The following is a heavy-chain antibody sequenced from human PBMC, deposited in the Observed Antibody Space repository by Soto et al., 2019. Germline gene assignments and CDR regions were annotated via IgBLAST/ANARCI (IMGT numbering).Heavy chain of an antibody. Sequence: SETLSLTCTVSGGSISSYYWSWIRQPPGKGLEWIGYIYYSGSTNYNPSLKSRVTISVDTSKDQFSLKLSSVTAADTAVYYCARGTYDFWSGYYMVGNYYYGMDVWGQGTTVTVSS. CDR1: GGSISSYY. J-gene: IGHJ6*02. D-gene: IGHD3-3*01. CDR2: IYYSGST. V-gene: IGHV4-59*01. CDR3: ARGTYDFWSGYYMVGNYYYGMDV.